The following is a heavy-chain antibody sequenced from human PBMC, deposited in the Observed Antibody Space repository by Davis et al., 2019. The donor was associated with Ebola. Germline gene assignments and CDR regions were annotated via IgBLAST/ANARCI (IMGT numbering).Heavy chain of an antibody. CDR1: GYSFTSYW. J-gene: IGHJ6*02. CDR2: IYPGDSDT. V-gene: IGHV5-51*01. CDR3: ARHKSCSGGSCYSYYYGMDV. Sequence: GESLKISCKGSGYSFTSYWIGWVRQLPGKGLEWMGIIYPGDSDTRYSPSFQGQVTISADKSISTAYLQWSSLKASDTAMYYCARHKSCSGGSCYSYYYGMDVWGQGTTVTVSS. D-gene: IGHD2-15*01.